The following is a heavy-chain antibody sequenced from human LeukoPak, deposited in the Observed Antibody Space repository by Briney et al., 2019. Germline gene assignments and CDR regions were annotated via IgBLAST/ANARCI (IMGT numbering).Heavy chain of an antibody. CDR2: VWADGNTR. D-gene: IGHD6-6*01. CDR1: GFTFSSFG. Sequence: SGGSLRLSCESSGFTFSSFGMHWVRLAPGKGLEWVAVVWADGNTRFYAASVKGRFTISRDNSKNTVYLQMNSLRAEDTAVYYCARGVDEYSSSPHDYWGQGTLVTVSS. V-gene: IGHV3-33*01. CDR3: ARGVDEYSSSPHDY. J-gene: IGHJ4*02.